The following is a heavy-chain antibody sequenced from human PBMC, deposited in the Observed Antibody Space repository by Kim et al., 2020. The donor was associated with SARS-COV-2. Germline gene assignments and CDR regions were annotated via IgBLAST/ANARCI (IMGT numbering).Heavy chain of an antibody. D-gene: IGHD2-15*01. CDR2: TYYRSKWYN. J-gene: IGHJ6*02. CDR3: ARDTGYCSGGSCYSNPVSPRYYYYGMDV. V-gene: IGHV6-1*01. Sequence: SQTLSLTCAISGDSVSSNSAAWNWIRQSPSRGLEWLGRTYYRSKWYNDYAVSVKSRITINPDTSKNQFSLQLNSVTPEDTAVYYCARDTGYCSGGSCYSNPVSPRYYYYGMDVWGQGTTVTVSS. CDR1: GDSVSSNSAA.